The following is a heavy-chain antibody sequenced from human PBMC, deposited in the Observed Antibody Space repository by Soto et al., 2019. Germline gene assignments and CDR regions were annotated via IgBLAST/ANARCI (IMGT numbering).Heavy chain of an antibody. Sequence: SEILSLNCTVSGGSIRSGGYYWSLIRQHPGKGLEGIGYIYYSGSTYYNPSLKSRVTISVDTSKNQFSLKLSSVTAADTAVYYCARDIPAYSSSWYPGRMGGYNWFDPWGQGTLVTVSS. CDR2: IYYSGST. D-gene: IGHD6-13*01. CDR3: ARDIPAYSSSWYPGRMGGYNWFDP. V-gene: IGHV4-31*03. J-gene: IGHJ5*02. CDR1: GGSIRSGGYY.